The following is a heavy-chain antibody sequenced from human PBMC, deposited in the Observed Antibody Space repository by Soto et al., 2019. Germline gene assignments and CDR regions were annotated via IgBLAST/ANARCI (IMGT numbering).Heavy chain of an antibody. D-gene: IGHD3-3*01. Sequence: VKVSCKASGYTFTSNAMHWVRQAPGQRLEWMGWINAGNGNTKYSQKFQGRVTITRDTSASTAYMELSSLRSEDTAVYYCARDPNFWEFDPWGQGTLVTVSS. CDR1: GYTFTSNA. CDR2: INAGNGNT. J-gene: IGHJ5*02. CDR3: ARDPNFWEFDP. V-gene: IGHV1-3*01.